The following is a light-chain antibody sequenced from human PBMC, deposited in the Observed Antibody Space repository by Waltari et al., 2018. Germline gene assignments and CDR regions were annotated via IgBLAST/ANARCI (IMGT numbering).Light chain of an antibody. CDR2: GAS. Sequence: EIVLTQSPGTLSLSLGESATVSCRASQSVSRPFAWYQQKPGQAPRLLILGASTRATGIPDRFSGSGSGTDVSLTISRLEPDDFAVYFCQHYLRLPVTFGQGTTVEI. J-gene: IGKJ1*01. V-gene: IGKV3-20*01. CDR3: QHYLRLPVT. CDR1: QSVSRPF.